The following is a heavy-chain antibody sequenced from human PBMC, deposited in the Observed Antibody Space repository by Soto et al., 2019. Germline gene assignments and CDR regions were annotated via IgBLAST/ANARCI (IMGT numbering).Heavy chain of an antibody. CDR1: GGSISSYY. CDR2: IYYSGST. J-gene: IGHJ4*02. CDR3: AGRNNWGSSFDY. V-gene: IGHV4-59*01. Sequence: SETLSLTCTVSGGSISSYYWSWIRKPPGKGLEWIGYIYYSGSTNYNPSLKSRVTISVDTSKNQFSLKLSSVTAADTAVYYCAGRNNWGSSFDYWGQGTLVTVSS. D-gene: IGHD7-27*01.